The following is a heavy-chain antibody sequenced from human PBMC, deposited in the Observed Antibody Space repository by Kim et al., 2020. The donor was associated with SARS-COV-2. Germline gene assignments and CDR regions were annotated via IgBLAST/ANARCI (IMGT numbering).Heavy chain of an antibody. J-gene: IGHJ4*02. CDR3: ARERYSGGWYSDF. CDR2: IYSSGST. V-gene: IGHV4-59*13. D-gene: IGHD6-19*01. Sequence: SETLSLTCTVSGGSISSYYWSWIRQPPGKGLEWIGYIYSSGSTNYNPSLKSRVAISLDTSENQFSLDLSSVTAADTAVYYCARERYSGGWYSDFWGQGIL. CDR1: GGSISSYY.